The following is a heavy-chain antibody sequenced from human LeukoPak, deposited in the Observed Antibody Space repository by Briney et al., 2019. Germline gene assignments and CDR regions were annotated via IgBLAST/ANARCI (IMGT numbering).Heavy chain of an antibody. D-gene: IGHD3-22*01. Sequence: PSQILSLTCTVSGGSIFSGDYYWNWIRQPPGKGLGWIGYIYYNGITYYNPSLEGRVTISVDTSKNQFSLKLSSVTAADTAVYYCARGDYNDGAGYLDHWGQGTLVPVSS. V-gene: IGHV4-30-4*01. CDR1: GGSIFSGDYY. CDR2: IYYNGIT. CDR3: ARGDYNDGAGYLDH. J-gene: IGHJ5*02.